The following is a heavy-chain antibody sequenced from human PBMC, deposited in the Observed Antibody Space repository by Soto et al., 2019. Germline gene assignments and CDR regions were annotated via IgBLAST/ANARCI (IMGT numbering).Heavy chain of an antibody. CDR3: ARHVQRTYYDYVWGSYRSYGMDV. J-gene: IGHJ6*02. V-gene: IGHV4-39*01. Sequence: SETLSLTCTVSCGSISSSSYYWGWIRQPPGKGLEWIGSIYYSGSTYYNPSLKSRVTISVDTSKNQFSLKLSSVTAADTAVYYCARHVQRTYYDYVWGSYRSYGMDVWGQGTTVTVSS. CDR1: CGSISSSSYY. CDR2: IYYSGST. D-gene: IGHD3-16*02.